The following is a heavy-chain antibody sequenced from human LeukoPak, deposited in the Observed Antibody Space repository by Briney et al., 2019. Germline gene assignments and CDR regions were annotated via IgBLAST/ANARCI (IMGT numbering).Heavy chain of an antibody. CDR1: SGSISSYY. J-gene: IGHJ4*02. CDR3: ARAYPYYYGSGSYYFDY. V-gene: IGHV4-59*01. Sequence: SETLSLTCTVSSGSISSYYWSWIRQPPGKGLEWIGYIYYSGSTNYNPSLKGRVTISVDTSKNQFSLKLSSVTAADTAVYYCARAYPYYYGSGSYYFDYWGQGTLVTVSS. D-gene: IGHD3-10*01. CDR2: IYYSGST.